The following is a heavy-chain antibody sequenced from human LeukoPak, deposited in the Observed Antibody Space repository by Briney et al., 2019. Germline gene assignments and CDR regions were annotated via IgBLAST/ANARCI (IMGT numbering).Heavy chain of an antibody. CDR1: GYSISSGYY. Sequence: SETLSLTCAVSGYSISSGYYWGWIRQPPGKGLEWIGSIYHSGSTYYNPSLKSRVTISVDTSKNQFSLRLTSVTAADTAVYFCVRVSSGSYHYYYTDFWGKGTTVTVSS. CDR3: VRVSSGSYHYYYTDF. D-gene: IGHD3-22*01. CDR2: IYHSGST. J-gene: IGHJ6*03. V-gene: IGHV4-38-2*01.